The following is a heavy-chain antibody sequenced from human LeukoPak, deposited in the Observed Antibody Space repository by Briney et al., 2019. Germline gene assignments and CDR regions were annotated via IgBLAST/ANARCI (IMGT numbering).Heavy chain of an antibody. Sequence: ASVKVSCKASGYTFTNYAISWVRQAPGQGLEWMGWISPYNGGTNYAQKLQGRVTMTTDTSTSTAYMELRSLRSDDTAVYYCARDQSVHSSSWYAVGMGYYYGMDVWGQGTTVTVSS. V-gene: IGHV1-18*01. J-gene: IGHJ6*02. CDR1: GYTFTNYA. CDR2: ISPYNGGT. CDR3: ARDQSVHSSSWYAVGMGYYYGMDV. D-gene: IGHD6-13*01.